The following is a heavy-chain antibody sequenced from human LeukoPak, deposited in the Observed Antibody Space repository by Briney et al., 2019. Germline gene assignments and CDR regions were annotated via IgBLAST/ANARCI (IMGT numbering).Heavy chain of an antibody. J-gene: IGHJ4*02. D-gene: IGHD1-26*01. V-gene: IGHV3-23*01. Sequence: PSGGSLRLSCAASEFTFSDYAMNWVRQAPGKGLEWVSGISGSGSAYYADSVKGRFSISRDKSKNTVYLQMDSLRAEDTAVYYCAKRGAEVGASVAPGDYWGQGTLLTVSS. CDR3: AKRGAEVGASVAPGDY. CDR1: EFTFSDYA. CDR2: ISGSGSA.